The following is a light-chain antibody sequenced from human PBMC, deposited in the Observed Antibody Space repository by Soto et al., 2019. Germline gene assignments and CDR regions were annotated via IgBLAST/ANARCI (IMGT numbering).Light chain of an antibody. V-gene: IGKV3D-15*01. Sequence: EIVMTQSPATLSVSPGERATLSCRAGQSVSSNLAWYRQKPGQAPRLLIYGASTRATGIPARFSGSGSGTEFTLTISSLQSEDFAVYYCQQYNNWPQTLGQGTKVEIK. CDR2: GAS. J-gene: IGKJ1*01. CDR1: QSVSSN. CDR3: QQYNNWPQT.